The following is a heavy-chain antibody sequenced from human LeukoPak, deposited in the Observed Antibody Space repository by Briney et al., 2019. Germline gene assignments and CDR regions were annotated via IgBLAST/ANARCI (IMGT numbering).Heavy chain of an antibody. V-gene: IGHV3-23*01. CDR1: GFTFSSYA. Sequence: PGGSLRLSCAASGFTFSSYAMSWVRQAPGKGLEWVSGISGGGGSTYYADSVKGRFTISRDNSKNTLYLQMNSLRAEDTAVYYCAREYCSGGSCSSDYWGQGTLVTVSS. J-gene: IGHJ4*02. CDR2: ISGGGGST. CDR3: AREYCSGGSCSSDY. D-gene: IGHD2-15*01.